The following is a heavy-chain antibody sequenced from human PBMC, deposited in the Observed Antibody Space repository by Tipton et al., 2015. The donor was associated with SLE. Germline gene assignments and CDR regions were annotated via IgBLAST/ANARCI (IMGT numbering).Heavy chain of an antibody. CDR1: GYSISSGYY. V-gene: IGHV4-38-2*01. CDR2: IYHSGST. Sequence: TLSLTCAVSGYSISSGYYWGWIRQPPGKGLEWIGSIYHSGSTYYNPSLKSRVTTSVDTSKNQFSLKLSSVPAADTAVYYCARHQGGFDYWGQGTLVTVSS. J-gene: IGHJ4*02. CDR3: ARHQGGFDY.